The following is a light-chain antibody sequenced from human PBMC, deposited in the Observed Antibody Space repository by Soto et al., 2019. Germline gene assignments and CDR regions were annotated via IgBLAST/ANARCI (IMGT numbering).Light chain of an antibody. CDR3: FITPTFGWV. J-gene: IGLJ3*02. CDR1: SGSVTTTHW. V-gene: IGLV7-46*01. CDR2: DTT. Sequence: QAVVTQEPSLTVSPGGTVTLTCGSSSGSVTTTHWPYWVQQRPGQAPKTLIYDTTNGRSWTPARFSGSLLGGKAALTLSGAQPEDEAVYYCFITPTFGWVFGGGTKLTVL.